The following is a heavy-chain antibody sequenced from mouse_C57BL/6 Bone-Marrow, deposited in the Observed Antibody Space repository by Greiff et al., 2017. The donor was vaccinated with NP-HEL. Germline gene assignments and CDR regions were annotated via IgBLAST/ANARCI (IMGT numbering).Heavy chain of an antibody. Sequence: VQLQQSGPELVKPGASVKIPCKASGYTFTDYNMDWVKQSHGKSLEWIGDINPNNGGTIYNQKFKGKATLTVDKSSSTAYMELRSLTSEDTAVYYCAREAYDAFHYCDYWGQGTTLTVSS. V-gene: IGHV1-18*01. D-gene: IGHD2-12*01. CDR3: AREAYDAFHYCDY. J-gene: IGHJ2*01. CDR1: GYTFTDYN. CDR2: INPNNGGT.